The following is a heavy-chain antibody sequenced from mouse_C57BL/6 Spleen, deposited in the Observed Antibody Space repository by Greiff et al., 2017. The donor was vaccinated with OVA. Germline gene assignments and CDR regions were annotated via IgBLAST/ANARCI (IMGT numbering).Heavy chain of an antibody. D-gene: IGHD1-1*01. Sequence: EVHLVESGPGLVKPSQSLSLTCSVTGYSITSGYYWNWIRQFPGNKLEWMGYICYDGSNNYNPSLKNRISLTRDTSKNQFFLKLNSVTTEDTATYYCARDHGSSWFAYWGQGTLVTVSA. V-gene: IGHV3-6*01. J-gene: IGHJ3*01. CDR3: ARDHGSSWFAY. CDR2: ICYDGSN. CDR1: GYSITSGYY.